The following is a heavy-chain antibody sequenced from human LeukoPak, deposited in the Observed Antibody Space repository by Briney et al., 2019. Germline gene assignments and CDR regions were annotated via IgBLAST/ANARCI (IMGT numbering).Heavy chain of an antibody. Sequence: PGGSLRLSCAASGFTFTGYGFHWVRQAPGKGLKWVAVVWYDGTRKYYADSVKGRFTVSRDNSENTVYLQISGLRAEDTAVYYCARDTDTTSHYGRFDPWGQGTLVTVSS. J-gene: IGHJ5*02. CDR2: VWYDGTRK. V-gene: IGHV3-33*01. CDR1: GFTFTGYG. CDR3: ARDTDTTSHYGRFDP. D-gene: IGHD4-17*01.